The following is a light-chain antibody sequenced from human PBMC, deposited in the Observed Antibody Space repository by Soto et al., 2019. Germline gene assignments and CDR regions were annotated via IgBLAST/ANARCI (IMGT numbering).Light chain of an antibody. CDR1: SSDVGGYNY. J-gene: IGLJ1*01. V-gene: IGLV2-14*01. CDR3: SSYTSSSTYV. CDR2: DVS. Sequence: QSALTQPASVSGSPGQSITIACTGTSSDVGGYNYVSWYQQYPGKAPRLVISDVSNRPSGVSNRFSGSKSGNSVSLTISGLQAEDEADYYCSSYTSSSTYVFGTGTKLTVL.